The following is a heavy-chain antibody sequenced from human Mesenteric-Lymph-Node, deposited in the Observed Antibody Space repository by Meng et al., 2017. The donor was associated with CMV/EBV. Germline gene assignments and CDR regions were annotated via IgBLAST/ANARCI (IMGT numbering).Heavy chain of an antibody. D-gene: IGHD3-22*01. J-gene: IGHJ4*02. CDR1: GDSISTSAGYY. V-gene: IGHV4-31*03. CDR3: AKDSGSSPY. Sequence: CTVSGDSISTSAGYYWSWIRQHPGTGLEWIGYIYYNGATHYNPSLESRVAISVDTSKNQFSLKLTSVTAADTAVYYCAKDSGSSPYWGQGTLVTVSS. CDR2: IYYNGAT.